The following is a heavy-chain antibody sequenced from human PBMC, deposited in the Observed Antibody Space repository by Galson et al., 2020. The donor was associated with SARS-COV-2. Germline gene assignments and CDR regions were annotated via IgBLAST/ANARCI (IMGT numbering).Heavy chain of an antibody. CDR2: INPNSGGT. Sequence: ASVKVSCKASGSTFTGYYMHWVRQAPGQGLEWMGWINPNSGGTNYAQKFQGWVTMTRDTSISTAYMELSRLRSDDTAVYYCARVPRYCSGGSCSSHYYGMDVWGQGTTVTVSS. CDR3: ARVPRYCSGGSCSSHYYGMDV. CDR1: GSTFTGYY. D-gene: IGHD2-15*01. J-gene: IGHJ6*02. V-gene: IGHV1-2*04.